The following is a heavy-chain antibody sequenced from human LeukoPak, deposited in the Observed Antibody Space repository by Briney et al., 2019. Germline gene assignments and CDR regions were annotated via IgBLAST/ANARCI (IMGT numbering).Heavy chain of an antibody. J-gene: IGHJ5*02. CDR2: MNPNSGNT. CDR3: AMAPEDWFDP. Sequence: ASVKVSCKASGGTFSSYAISWVRQAPGQGLEWMGWMNPNSGNTGYAQKFQGRVTMTRNTSISIAYMELSSLRSEDTAVYYCAMAPEDWFDPWGQGTLVTVSS. V-gene: IGHV1-8*02. CDR1: GGTFSSYA.